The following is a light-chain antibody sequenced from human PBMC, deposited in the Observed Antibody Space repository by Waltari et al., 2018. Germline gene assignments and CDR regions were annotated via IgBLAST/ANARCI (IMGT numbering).Light chain of an antibody. J-gene: IGKJ2*03. V-gene: IGKV1-12*01. Sequence: DIQMTQSPSSLSASVGDKVTITCRASQGISSWLAWYQQKPGKVPKLLIYAASSLQSGVPSRFSGSGSGADYTLTISSLQPEDFATYYCQQGYNTPYSFGQGTIVEIK. CDR1: QGISSW. CDR2: AAS. CDR3: QQGYNTPYS.